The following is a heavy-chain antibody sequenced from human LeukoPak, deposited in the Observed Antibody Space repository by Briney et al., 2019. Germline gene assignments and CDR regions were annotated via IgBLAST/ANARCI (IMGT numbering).Heavy chain of an antibody. V-gene: IGHV3-23*01. CDR3: AKERLVDALLLNWFDP. CDR2: ISGSGGST. CDR1: GFTFSSYA. D-gene: IGHD2-15*01. J-gene: IGHJ5*02. Sequence: PGGSLRLSCAASGFTFSSYAMSWVRQAPGKGLEWVSAISGSGGSTYYADSVKGRFTISRDNSKNTLYLQMNSLRAEDTAVYYCAKERLVDALLLNWFDPWGQGTLVTVSS.